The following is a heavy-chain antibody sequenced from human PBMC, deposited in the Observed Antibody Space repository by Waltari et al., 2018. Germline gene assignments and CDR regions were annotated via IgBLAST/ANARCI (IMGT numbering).Heavy chain of an antibody. Sequence: PIFGTANYAQKFQGRVTITADKSTSTAYMELSSLRSEDTAVYYCARGGSMITFGGVIFDYWGQGTLVTVSS. D-gene: IGHD3-16*01. CDR2: PIFGTA. CDR3: ARGGSMITFGGVIFDY. J-gene: IGHJ4*02. V-gene: IGHV1-69*06.